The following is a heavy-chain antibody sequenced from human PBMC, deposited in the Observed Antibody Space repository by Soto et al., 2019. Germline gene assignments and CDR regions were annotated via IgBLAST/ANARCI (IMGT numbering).Heavy chain of an antibody. CDR2: TSRDGTTT. J-gene: IGHJ3*02. D-gene: IGHD3-10*01. Sequence: EVQLVESGGGLVQPGGSLRLSCAASGFTLSSYWMHWVRQAPGKGLVWVSRTSRDGTTTQYADSVKGRFTISRDNAKNTLYLQMNSLRAEDTAAYFCGRVDRDVTIFDIWGQGTTVTVSS. CDR1: GFTLSSYW. V-gene: IGHV3-74*01. CDR3: GRVDRDVTIFDI.